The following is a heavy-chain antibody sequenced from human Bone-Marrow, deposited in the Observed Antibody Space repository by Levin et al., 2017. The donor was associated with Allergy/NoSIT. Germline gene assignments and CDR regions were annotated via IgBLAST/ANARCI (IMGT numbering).Heavy chain of an antibody. Sequence: WGSLRLSCAASGITVRSNYMSWVRQAPGRGLEWVSLIFAGGRTIYADSVKGRFTISRDNSENTLFLQMNSLRVEDTAIYYCARNGYASGWPDYWGQGTLVTVSS. CDR2: IFAGGRT. V-gene: IGHV3-66*01. CDR1: GITVRSNY. CDR3: ARNGYASGWPDY. J-gene: IGHJ4*02. D-gene: IGHD6-19*01.